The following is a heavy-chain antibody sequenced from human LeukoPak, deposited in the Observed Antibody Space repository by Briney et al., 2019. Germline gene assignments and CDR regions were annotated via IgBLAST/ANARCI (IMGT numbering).Heavy chain of an antibody. D-gene: IGHD6-6*01. J-gene: IGHJ4*02. CDR2: IYYSGST. Sequence: SETLSLTXTVSGASMSRYYWSWIRQPPGKGLEWIGHIYYSGSTNYNPSLKNRVPISVDTSRNQFSLKLSSVTAADTAVYYCARAGRDYSTSSLDYWGQGTLVTVSS. V-gene: IGHV4-59*01. CDR1: GASMSRYY. CDR3: ARAGRDYSTSSLDY.